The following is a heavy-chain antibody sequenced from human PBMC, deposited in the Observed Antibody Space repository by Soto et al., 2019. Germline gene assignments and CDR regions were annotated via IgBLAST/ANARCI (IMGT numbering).Heavy chain of an antibody. CDR3: AVDGSGSRACFQH. Sequence: QVQLVESGGGLVKPGGSLRLSCAASGFTFTDYYMSWIRQAPGKGLEWVSYISSTGSYTNYADSVKGRFTISRDNANNSLYLQMNSLRAEDSAVYYCAVDGSGSRACFQHWGQGTLVTVSS. CDR1: GFTFTDYY. CDR2: ISSTGSYT. D-gene: IGHD3-22*01. J-gene: IGHJ1*01. V-gene: IGHV3-11*05.